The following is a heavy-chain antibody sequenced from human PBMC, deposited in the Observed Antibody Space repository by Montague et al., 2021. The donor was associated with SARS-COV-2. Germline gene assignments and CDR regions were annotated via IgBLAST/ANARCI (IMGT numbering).Heavy chain of an antibody. CDR1: GDSISSGGYF. V-gene: IGHV4-39*07. CDR3: ARSRDWYLGN. Sequence: SETLSLTCTVSGDSISSGGYFWGWIRQPPGKGLEWIASIHIGGTSYLXPSLKSRVTISIDSSKNQFSLNVTSVTAADTAAYFCARSRDWYLGNWGQGTLATVSS. J-gene: IGHJ4*02. D-gene: IGHD3-9*01. CDR2: IHIGGTS.